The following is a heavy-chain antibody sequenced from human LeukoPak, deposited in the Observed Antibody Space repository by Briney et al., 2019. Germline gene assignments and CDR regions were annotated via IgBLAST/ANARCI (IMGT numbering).Heavy chain of an antibody. J-gene: IGHJ5*02. CDR3: AKDPGLHWFDP. Sequence: GGSLRLSCAASGFTVSSNYMSWVRQAPGEGLEWVSTISGSAGSAYHADSVKGRFTISRDNSKNTLYLQMNSLRAEDTAVYYCAKDPGLHWFDPWGQGTLVTVSS. CDR1: GFTVSSNY. V-gene: IGHV3-23*01. D-gene: IGHD2-15*01. CDR2: ISGSAGSA.